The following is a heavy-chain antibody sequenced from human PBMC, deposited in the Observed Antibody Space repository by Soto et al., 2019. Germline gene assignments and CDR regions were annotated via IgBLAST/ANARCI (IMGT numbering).Heavy chain of an antibody. CDR2: ISYDGSNK. Sequence: GGSLRLSCAASGFTFSSYAMHWVRQAPGKGREWVAVISYDGSNKYYADSVKGRFTISRDNSKNTLYLQMNSLRAEDTAVYNCPRDRTYYDFWSGYYPYYGMDVSGQGTTVTASS. D-gene: IGHD3-3*01. J-gene: IGHJ6*02. CDR1: GFTFSSYA. CDR3: PRDRTYYDFWSGYYPYYGMDV. V-gene: IGHV3-30-3*01.